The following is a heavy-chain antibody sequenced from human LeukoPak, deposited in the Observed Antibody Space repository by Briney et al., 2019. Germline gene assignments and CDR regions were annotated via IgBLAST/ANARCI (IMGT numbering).Heavy chain of an antibody. CDR1: GYSFTSYW. Sequence: GESLKISCKGSGYSFTSYWIGWVRQMPGKGLEWMGMIYPGDSDTRYSPSFQGQVTISADKSISTAYLQWSSLKASDTAMYYCARHVSIAAAGFYYYYYMDVWGKGTTVTVSS. J-gene: IGHJ6*03. CDR3: ARHVSIAAAGFYYYYYMDV. D-gene: IGHD6-13*01. CDR2: IYPGDSDT. V-gene: IGHV5-51*01.